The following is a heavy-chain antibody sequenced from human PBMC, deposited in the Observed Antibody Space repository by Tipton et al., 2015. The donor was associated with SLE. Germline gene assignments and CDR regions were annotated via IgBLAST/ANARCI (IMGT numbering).Heavy chain of an antibody. V-gene: IGHV3-49*04. J-gene: IGHJ6*03. Sequence: SLRLSCTSSGFTFGDYAMSWVRQAPGKGLEWVGFIRSKVYGGTSEYAASVKGRFTISRDDSKSIAYLQMNSLKAEDTAVYYCARDPLNEWEFVYSYYFMDVWGKGTTVTVSS. CDR3: ARDPLNEWEFVYSYYFMDV. CDR2: IRSKVYGGTS. CDR1: GFTFGDYA. D-gene: IGHD1-26*01.